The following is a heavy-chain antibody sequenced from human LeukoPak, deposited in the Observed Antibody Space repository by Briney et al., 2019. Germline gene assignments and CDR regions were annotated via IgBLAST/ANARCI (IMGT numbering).Heavy chain of an antibody. Sequence: PSETLSLTCTVSGGSISSHYWSWIRQPPGKGLEWIGYISSIGSTNYNPSLKSRVTISVDTSKNQFSLKLSSVTAADTAVYYCAGAPRPAASPTDFYFFGMDVWGQGTTVNGSS. CDR1: GGSISSHY. CDR2: ISSIGST. CDR3: AGAPRPAASPTDFYFFGMDV. V-gene: IGHV4-59*08. J-gene: IGHJ6*02. D-gene: IGHD2-2*01.